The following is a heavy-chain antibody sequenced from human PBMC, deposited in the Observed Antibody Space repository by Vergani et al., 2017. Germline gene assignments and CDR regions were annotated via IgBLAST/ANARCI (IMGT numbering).Heavy chain of an antibody. Sequence: QVQLVESGGGVVQPGRSLRLSCAASGLTFSSYAMHWVRQAPGKGLEWVSVISYDGSNKYYADSVKGRFTISRDNSKNTLYLQMNSLRAEDTAVYYCARATNSEPYWGQGTLVTVSS. CDR2: ISYDGSNK. V-gene: IGHV3-30-3*01. D-gene: IGHD4-23*01. CDR3: ARATNSEPY. J-gene: IGHJ4*02. CDR1: GLTFSSYA.